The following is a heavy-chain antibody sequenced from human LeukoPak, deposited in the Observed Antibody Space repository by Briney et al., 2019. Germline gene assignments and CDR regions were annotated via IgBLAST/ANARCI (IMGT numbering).Heavy chain of an antibody. Sequence: PGGSLRLSCAASGFTFSSYAMSWVRQAPGKGLEWVSAISGSGGSTYYADSVKGRFTISRDNSKNTLYLQMNSLRAEDTAVYYCAKVGGDYGDYPYYFDYWGQGTLVTVSS. D-gene: IGHD4-17*01. V-gene: IGHV3-23*01. CDR3: AKVGGDYGDYPYYFDY. J-gene: IGHJ4*02. CDR1: GFTFSSYA. CDR2: ISGSGGST.